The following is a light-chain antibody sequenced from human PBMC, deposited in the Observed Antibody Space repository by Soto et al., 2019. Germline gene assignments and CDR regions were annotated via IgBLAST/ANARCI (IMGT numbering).Light chain of an antibody. CDR1: SSDVGGYNY. CDR2: DVS. Sequence: QSVLTQPPSASGSPGQSVAISCTGTSSDVGGYNYVSWYQQHPGKVPKLMIYDVSKRPSGVPDRFSGSKSGNTASLIISGLQVEDEADYYCCSNAGSYTHVVFGGGTKLTVL. J-gene: IGLJ2*01. CDR3: CSNAGSYTHVV. V-gene: IGLV2-11*01.